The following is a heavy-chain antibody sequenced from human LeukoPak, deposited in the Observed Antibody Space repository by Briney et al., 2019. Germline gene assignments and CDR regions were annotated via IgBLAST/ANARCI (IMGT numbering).Heavy chain of an antibody. CDR3: ARKFLGSRGYYFDY. V-gene: IGHV1-2*02. D-gene: IGHD3-10*01. CDR2: INPNSGGT. J-gene: IGHJ4*02. Sequence: ASVKVSCKASGYTFTGYYMHWVRQAPGQGPEWMGWINPNSGGTNYAQKFQGRVTMTRDTSISTAYMELSRLRSDDTAVYYCARKFLGSRGYYFDYWGQGTLVTVSS. CDR1: GYTFTGYY.